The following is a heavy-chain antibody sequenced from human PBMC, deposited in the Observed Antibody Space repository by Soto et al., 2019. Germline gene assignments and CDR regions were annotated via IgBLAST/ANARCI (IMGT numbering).Heavy chain of an antibody. V-gene: IGHV1-46*01. CDR3: ARDRYYDFWSGYPYFDP. Sequence: ASLKVSCQASGYTCTYCYMHWLRQAPGQGLEWMGIINPNSGSTSYAQKFQGRVTMTRDTSTSTAYMELSSLRSEDTAVYYCARDRYYDFWSGYPYFDPWGQGTLVTVSS. CDR1: GYTCTYCY. D-gene: IGHD3-3*01. CDR2: INPNSGST. J-gene: IGHJ5*02.